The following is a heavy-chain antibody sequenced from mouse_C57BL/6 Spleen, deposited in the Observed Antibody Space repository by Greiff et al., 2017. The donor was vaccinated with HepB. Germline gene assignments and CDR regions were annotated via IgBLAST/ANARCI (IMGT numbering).Heavy chain of an antibody. V-gene: IGHV1-63*01. J-gene: IGHJ2*01. D-gene: IGHD2-1*01. Sequence: VQLQQSGAELVRPGTSVKMSCKASGYTFTNYWIGWAKQRPGHGLEWIGDIYPGGGYTNYNEKFKGKATLTADKSSSTAYMQFSSLTSEDSAIYYCERCYGNYGFYYFDYWGQGTTLTVSS. CDR2: IYPGGGYT. CDR3: ERCYGNYGFYYFDY. CDR1: GYTFTNYW.